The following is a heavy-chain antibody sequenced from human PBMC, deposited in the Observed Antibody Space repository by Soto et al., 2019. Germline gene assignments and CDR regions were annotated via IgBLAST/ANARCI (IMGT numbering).Heavy chain of an antibody. J-gene: IGHJ4*02. CDR2: ISYDGSNK. CDR1: GFTFSSYA. D-gene: IGHD4-17*01. Sequence: GGSLRLSCAASGFTFSSYAMHWVRQAPGKGLEWVAVISYDGSNKYYADSVKGRFTISRDNSKNTLYLQMNSLRAEDTAVYYCARGLRDSDYWGQGTLVTVSS. CDR3: ARGLRDSDY. V-gene: IGHV3-30-3*01.